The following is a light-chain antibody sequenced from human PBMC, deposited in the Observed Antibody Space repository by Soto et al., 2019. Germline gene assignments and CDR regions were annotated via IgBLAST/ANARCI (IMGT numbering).Light chain of an antibody. CDR1: QSVSIW. Sequence: DVQMTQSPSTLSASVGDRVTITCQASQSVSIWLAWFQQKPGKAPKLLIYKASSLETGVPSRFSGSGSGTEFTLTISSLQPDDFATYYCQQYNSYSRTFGQGTKVEIK. V-gene: IGKV1-5*03. CDR2: KAS. J-gene: IGKJ1*01. CDR3: QQYNSYSRT.